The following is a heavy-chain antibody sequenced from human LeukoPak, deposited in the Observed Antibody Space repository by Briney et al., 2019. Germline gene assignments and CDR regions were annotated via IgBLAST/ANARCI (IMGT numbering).Heavy chain of an antibody. CDR1: GYTFTGYY. CDR2: INPNSGGT. V-gene: IGHV1-2*02. CDR3: ARNIWFGESSDGFDI. J-gene: IGHJ3*02. D-gene: IGHD3-10*01. Sequence: ASVKVSCKASGYTFTGYYMHWVRQAPGQGLEWMGWINPNSGGTNYAQKFQGRVTMTRDTSISTVYMELSRLRSDDTAMYYCARNIWFGESSDGFDIWGQGTMVTVSS.